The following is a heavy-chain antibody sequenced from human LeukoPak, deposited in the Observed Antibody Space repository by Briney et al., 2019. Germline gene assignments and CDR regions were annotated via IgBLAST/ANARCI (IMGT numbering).Heavy chain of an antibody. J-gene: IGHJ5*02. Sequence: SETLSLTCAVYGGSFSGYYWSWIRQPPGKGLEWIGEIDHSGSTNYNPSLKSRVTMSVDTSKNQFSLKLNSVTAADTAVYYCARDYDVLTAYPPTQLFDPWGQGTLVTVSS. D-gene: IGHD3-9*01. CDR3: ARDYDVLTAYPPTQLFDP. CDR1: GGSFSGYY. V-gene: IGHV4-34*01. CDR2: IDHSGST.